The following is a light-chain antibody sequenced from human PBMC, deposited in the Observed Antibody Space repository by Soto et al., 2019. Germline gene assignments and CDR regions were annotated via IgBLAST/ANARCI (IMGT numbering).Light chain of an antibody. CDR2: WAS. Sequence: DIVMTQSPDSLAVSLGERATINCKSSQNILYGANNKNYLAWFQQKAGQPPKLLIYWASNRESGVPDRFSGSGSGADFTLTINNLQAEDVAVYYCLQSYSNPLTFGGGTKLEIK. CDR1: QNILYGANNKNY. CDR3: LQSYSNPLT. J-gene: IGKJ4*02. V-gene: IGKV4-1*01.